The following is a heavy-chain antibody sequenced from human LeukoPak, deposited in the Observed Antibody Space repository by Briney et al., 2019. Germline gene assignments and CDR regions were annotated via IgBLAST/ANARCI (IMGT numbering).Heavy chain of an antibody. Sequence: WETLSLTCTVSGGSISSYYWSWLRQPPGKGLEWVGYIHYRGSNNYNPSLKSGVTMSIDTSQNQFSLQVSSVSAADKAVYYCASHPVDANSNGHPDYWGQGTLVTVSS. CDR3: ASHPVDANSNGHPDY. CDR1: GGSISSYY. D-gene: IGHD3-22*01. CDR2: IHYRGSN. V-gene: IGHV4-59*01. J-gene: IGHJ4*02.